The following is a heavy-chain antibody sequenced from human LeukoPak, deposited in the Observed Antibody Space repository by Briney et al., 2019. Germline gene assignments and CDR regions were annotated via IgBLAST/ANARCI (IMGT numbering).Heavy chain of an antibody. D-gene: IGHD6-13*01. CDR2: INPSSGRT. Sequence: GASVKVPCKASGYTFTSYGISWVRQGPGQGLEWMGIINPSSGRTSYAQKFQGRVTMTRDMSTSTVYMELSSLRSEDTAIYYCARGDGEAASLWENWFDPWGQGTLVTVSS. J-gene: IGHJ5*02. V-gene: IGHV1-46*01. CDR1: GYTFTSYG. CDR3: ARGDGEAASLWENWFDP.